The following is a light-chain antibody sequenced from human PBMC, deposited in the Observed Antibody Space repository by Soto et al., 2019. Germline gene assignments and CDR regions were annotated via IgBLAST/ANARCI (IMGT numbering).Light chain of an antibody. CDR1: QTISSW. Sequence: DIQMTQSPSTLSGSVGDRVTITRRASQTISSWLAWYQQKPGKAPKLLIYKASTLKSGVPSRFSGSGSGTEFTLTISSLQPDDFATYYCQHDNSYSEAFGQGTKVDIK. V-gene: IGKV1-5*03. CDR3: QHDNSYSEA. J-gene: IGKJ1*01. CDR2: KAS.